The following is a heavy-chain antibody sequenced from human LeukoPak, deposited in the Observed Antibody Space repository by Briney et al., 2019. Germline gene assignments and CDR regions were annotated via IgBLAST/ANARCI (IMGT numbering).Heavy chain of an antibody. CDR3: ARHEFIYGDYHLNWFDP. CDR2: IYYSGST. J-gene: IGHJ5*02. D-gene: IGHD4-17*01. Sequence: KPSETLSLTCTVSGGSISSSSYYWGWIRQPPGKGLEWIGSIYYSGSTYYNPSLKSRVTISVDTSKNQFSLKLSSVTAADTAVYYCARHEFIYGDYHLNWFDPWGQGTLVTVSS. CDR1: GGSISSSSYY. V-gene: IGHV4-39*01.